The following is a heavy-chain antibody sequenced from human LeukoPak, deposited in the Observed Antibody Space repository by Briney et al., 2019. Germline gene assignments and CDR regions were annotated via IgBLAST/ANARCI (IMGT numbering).Heavy chain of an antibody. CDR3: ARQHIAVAGTSDY. CDR2: ISSSGTTT. CDR1: GFSFSVYE. V-gene: IGHV3-48*03. J-gene: IGHJ4*02. D-gene: IGHD6-19*01. Sequence: GGSLRLSCAASGFSFSVYEMHWVRQAPGQGLEWISDISSSGTTTYYADSVKGRFTISRDNAKNSLYLQMNSLRAEDTAVYYCARQHIAVAGTSDYWGQGTLVTVSS.